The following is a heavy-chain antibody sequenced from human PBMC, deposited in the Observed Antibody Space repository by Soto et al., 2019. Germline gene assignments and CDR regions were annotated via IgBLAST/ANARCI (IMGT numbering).Heavy chain of an antibody. CDR1: GGTFSSYT. V-gene: IGHV1-69*02. Sequence: SVKVSCKASGGTFSSYTISWVRQAPGQGLEWMGRIIPILGIANYAQKFQGRVTITADKSTSTAYMELSSLRSEDTAVYYCARPAGLGYCSGGSCFWDAFDIWG. J-gene: IGHJ3*02. CDR2: IIPILGIA. D-gene: IGHD2-15*01. CDR3: ARPAGLGYCSGGSCFWDAFDI.